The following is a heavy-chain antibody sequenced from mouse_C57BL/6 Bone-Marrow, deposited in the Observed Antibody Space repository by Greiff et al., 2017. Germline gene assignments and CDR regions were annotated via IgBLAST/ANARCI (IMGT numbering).Heavy chain of an antibody. J-gene: IGHJ4*01. Sequence: QVQLQQSGPELVKPGASVKISCKASGYAFSSSWMNWVKQRPGKGLEWIGRIYPGDGDTNYNGKFNGKATLTADKSSSTAYMQLSSLTSEDSAVYFCASYGYLYAMDYWGQGTSVTVSS. CDR3: ASYGYLYAMDY. CDR1: GYAFSSSW. V-gene: IGHV1-82*01. CDR2: IYPGDGDT. D-gene: IGHD2-2*01.